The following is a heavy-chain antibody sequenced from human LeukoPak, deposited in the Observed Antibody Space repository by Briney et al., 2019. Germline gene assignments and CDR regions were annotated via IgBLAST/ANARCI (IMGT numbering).Heavy chain of an antibody. Sequence: TGGSLRLSCAASGFTFSSYAMHWVRQAPGKGLEYVSAISSNGGSTYYANSVKGRFTISRDNSKNTLYLQMGSLRAEDMAVYYCARVALGSSSWDYYYYYMDVWGKGTTVTVSS. CDR3: ARVALGSSSWDYYYYYMDV. J-gene: IGHJ6*03. V-gene: IGHV3-64*01. D-gene: IGHD6-6*01. CDR1: GFTFSSYA. CDR2: ISSNGGST.